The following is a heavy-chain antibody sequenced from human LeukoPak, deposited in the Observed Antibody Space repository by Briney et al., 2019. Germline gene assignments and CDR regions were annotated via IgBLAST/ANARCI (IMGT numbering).Heavy chain of an antibody. J-gene: IGHJ4*02. CDR1: GFTFSSYA. V-gene: IGHV3-23*01. CDR3: AKVDTRIKSVPGHYYFDY. CDR2: ISGSGGST. Sequence: GGSLRLSCAASGFTFSSYAMSWVRQAPGKGLEWVSAISGSGGSTYYADSVKGRFTISRDNSKNTLYLQMNSLRAEDTAVYYCAKVDTRIKSVPGHYYFDYWGQGTLVTVSS.